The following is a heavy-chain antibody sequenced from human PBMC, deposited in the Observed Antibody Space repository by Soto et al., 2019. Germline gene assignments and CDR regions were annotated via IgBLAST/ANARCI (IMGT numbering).Heavy chain of an antibody. CDR2: VKSKTDGGGE. J-gene: IGHJ4*02. D-gene: IGHD1-26*01. CDR3: TARLVRGTFDY. Sequence: GGSLRLSCAASGFTFSSAWMNWVRQAPGKGPEWIGRVKSKTDGGGEEYTAPEKGRFTFSRDDSKNTLYLQMDSLKTEDTAVYYCTARLVRGTFDYWGQGTLVTVSS. V-gene: IGHV3-15*01. CDR1: GFTFSSAW.